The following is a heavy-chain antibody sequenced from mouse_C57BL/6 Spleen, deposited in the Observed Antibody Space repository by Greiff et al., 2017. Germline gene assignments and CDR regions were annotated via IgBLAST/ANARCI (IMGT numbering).Heavy chain of an antibody. V-gene: IGHV2-2*01. J-gene: IGHJ2*01. Sequence: VKLMESGPGLVQPSQSLSITCTVSGFSLTSYGVHWVRQSPGKGLEWLGVIWSGGSTDYNAAFISRLSISKDNSKSQVFFKMNSLQADDTAIYYCARGTTVAYFDYWGQGTTLTVSS. CDR2: IWSGGST. CDR3: ARGTTVAYFDY. D-gene: IGHD1-1*01. CDR1: GFSLTSYG.